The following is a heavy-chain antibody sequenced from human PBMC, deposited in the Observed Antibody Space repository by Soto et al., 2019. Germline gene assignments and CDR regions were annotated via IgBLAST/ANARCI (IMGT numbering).Heavy chain of an antibody. Sequence: QVHLVQSGPEVKTPGASVRVSCQISGYTPTNYDIGWVRQAPGQGLEYMGWISAYNGNTNYAQKLQGRLTMTTDRPTRTAYMELRSLRSDDTAVYYCARALYRSGTYYAFDNWGQGTLVTVSS. D-gene: IGHD1-26*01. CDR1: GYTPTNYD. CDR3: ARALYRSGTYYAFDN. J-gene: IGHJ4*02. V-gene: IGHV1-18*01. CDR2: ISAYNGNT.